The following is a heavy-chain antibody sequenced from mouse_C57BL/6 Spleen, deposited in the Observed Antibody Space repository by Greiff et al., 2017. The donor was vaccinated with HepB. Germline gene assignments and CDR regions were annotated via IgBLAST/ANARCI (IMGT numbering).Heavy chain of an antibody. V-gene: IGHV5-4*01. Sequence: EVKLMESGGGLVKPGGSLKLSCAASGFTFSSYAMSWVRQTPEKRLEWVATISDGGSYTYYPDNVKGRFTISRDNAKNNLYLQMSHLKSEDTAMYYCARERGSSNYFDYWGQGTTLTVSS. J-gene: IGHJ2*01. D-gene: IGHD1-1*01. CDR2: ISDGGSYT. CDR3: ARERGSSNYFDY. CDR1: GFTFSSYA.